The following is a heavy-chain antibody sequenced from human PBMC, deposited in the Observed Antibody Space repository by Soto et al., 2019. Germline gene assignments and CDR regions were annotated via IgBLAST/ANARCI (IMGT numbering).Heavy chain of an antibody. Sequence: EVQLLESGGGLVQPGGSLRLSCAASGFTFSSYAMSWVRQAPGKGLECVSSISSGANTYYTDSVRGRFTIPRDNSKNSLYLQMSSLRADDASIYYCAKASATGKSDGMDVWGQGTTVTVSS. D-gene: IGHD7-27*01. CDR1: GFTFSSYA. CDR3: AKASATGKSDGMDV. J-gene: IGHJ6*02. V-gene: IGHV3-23*01. CDR2: ISSGANT.